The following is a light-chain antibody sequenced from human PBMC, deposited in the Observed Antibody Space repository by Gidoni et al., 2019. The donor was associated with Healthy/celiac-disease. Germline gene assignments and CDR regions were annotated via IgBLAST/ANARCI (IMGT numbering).Light chain of an antibody. CDR3: QQSSNWPLT. CDR2: DAS. CDR1: QSVSSY. Sequence: EIVSTQSPATLSLSPGERATLSCRASQSVSSYLAWYHQKPGQAPRLLIYDASNRATGIPARFSGSGSGTDFTLTSSSLEPEDFAVYYCQQSSNWPLTFGGGTKVEIK. V-gene: IGKV3-11*01. J-gene: IGKJ4*01.